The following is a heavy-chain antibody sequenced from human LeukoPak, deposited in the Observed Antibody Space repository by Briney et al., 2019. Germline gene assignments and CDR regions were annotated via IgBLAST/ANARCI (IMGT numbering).Heavy chain of an antibody. D-gene: IGHD1-26*01. CDR1: GFTFGIYA. Sequence: GGSLRLSCAASGFTFGIYAMNWVRQAPGKGLEWVSYIGPSGSNIYYADSVKGRFTISRDNAKDSLYLQMNSLRAEDTAVYYCARDHQWELHNWFDPWGQGTLVTVSS. J-gene: IGHJ5*02. V-gene: IGHV3-48*01. CDR3: ARDHQWELHNWFDP. CDR2: IGPSGSNI.